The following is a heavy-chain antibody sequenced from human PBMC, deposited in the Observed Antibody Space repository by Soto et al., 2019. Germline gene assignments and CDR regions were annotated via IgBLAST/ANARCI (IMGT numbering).Heavy chain of an antibody. V-gene: IGHV4-59*01. CDR1: GGSISSYY. J-gene: IGHJ4*02. D-gene: IGHD5-12*01. CDR3: ARSVRGYTDY. CDR2: IYYSGST. Sequence: ETLSLTCTVSGGSISSYYWSWIRQPPGKGLEWIGYIYYSGSTNYNPSLKSRVTISVDTSKNQFSLKLSSVTAADTAVYYCARSVRGYTDYWGQGTLVTVSS.